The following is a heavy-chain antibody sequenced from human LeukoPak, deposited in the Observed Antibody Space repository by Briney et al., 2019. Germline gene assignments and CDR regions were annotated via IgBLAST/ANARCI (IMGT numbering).Heavy chain of an antibody. CDR3: ARETEYTYGDNRIDY. D-gene: IGHD5-18*01. CDR2: IYGSGST. V-gene: IGHV4-4*07. Sequence: PSETLSLTCTVSGGSIRSYWSWIRQPAGKGLEWIGRIYGSGSTDYNPSLKSRVTMSIDTSKNQFSLNLISVTAADTAVYYCARETEYTYGDNRIDYWGQGTLVTVSS. J-gene: IGHJ4*02. CDR1: GGSIRSY.